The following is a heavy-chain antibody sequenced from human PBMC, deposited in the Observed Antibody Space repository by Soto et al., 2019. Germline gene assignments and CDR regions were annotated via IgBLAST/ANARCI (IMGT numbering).Heavy chain of an antibody. V-gene: IGHV3-7*03. CDR3: AVYGYGVSAAAY. CDR1: GLTFRNDW. CDR2: INQDGSER. J-gene: IGHJ4*02. Sequence: EMQLVESGGGLVQPGWSLRLSCAGSGLTFRNDWLSWFRQAPGEGLEWVANINQDGSERYYVDSVRGRFTISRDNVENSLYLQLNILRPEDTAVYYCAVYGYGVSAAAYWGQGTLVTVSS. D-gene: IGHD4-17*01.